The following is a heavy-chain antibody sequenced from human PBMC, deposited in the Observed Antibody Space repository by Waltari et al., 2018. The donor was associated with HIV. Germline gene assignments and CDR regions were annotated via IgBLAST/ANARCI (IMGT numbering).Heavy chain of an antibody. Sequence: QVQLRESGPGLVKPSETLSLTCTVSGGSISTYYCTWLRQPPGKGLEWIGYIYNSRSTDYNPALKSRATISVDTSKNQFSLKLSAVTTADTAVYYCARGIDAQRVAAPCLDIWGQGTMVTVSS. CDR2: IYNSRST. J-gene: IGHJ3*02. CDR1: GGSISTYY. CDR3: ARGIDAQRVAAPCLDI. V-gene: IGHV4-59*01. D-gene: IGHD6-25*01.